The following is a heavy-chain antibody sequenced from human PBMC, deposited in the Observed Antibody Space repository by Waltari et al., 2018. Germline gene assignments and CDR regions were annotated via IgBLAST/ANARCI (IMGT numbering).Heavy chain of an antibody. CDR2: ISAYNGNT. CDR1: GYTFTSYG. V-gene: IGHV1-18*01. Sequence: QVQLVQSGAEVKKPGASVKVSCKASGYTFTSYGISWVRQAPGQGIEWMGWISAYNGNTNDAQKLQGRVTMTTDTSTSTAYMELRSLRSDDTAVYYCATREGYNWNVAFDIWGQGTMVTVSS. CDR3: ATREGYNWNVAFDI. J-gene: IGHJ3*02. D-gene: IGHD1-20*01.